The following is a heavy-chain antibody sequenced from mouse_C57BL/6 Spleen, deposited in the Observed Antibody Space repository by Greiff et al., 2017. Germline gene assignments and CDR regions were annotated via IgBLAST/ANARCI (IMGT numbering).Heavy chain of an antibody. J-gene: IGHJ2*01. Sequence: VHVKQSGPELVKPGASVKIPCKASGYTFTDYNMDWVKQSHGKSLEWIGDINTNNGGTIYNQKFKGKATLTVDKSSSTAYMELRSLTSEDTAVYYCATGYYFDYWGQGTTLTVSS. V-gene: IGHV1-18*01. CDR1: GYTFTDYN. D-gene: IGHD1-2*01. CDR2: INTNNGGT. CDR3: ATGYYFDY.